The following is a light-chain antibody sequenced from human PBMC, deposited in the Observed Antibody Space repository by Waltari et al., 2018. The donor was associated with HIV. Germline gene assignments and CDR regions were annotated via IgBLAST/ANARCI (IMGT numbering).Light chain of an antibody. CDR2: WAS. Sequence: DIEMTQSPDSLAVSLRERAAINCKTSQSVLYSANHKNYSAGYQQKPGQTPKLLFYWASTRESGVPDRFRGTGSGIAFTLTITSLQAEDVAVYYCQQYYSSPRTFSQGTKVEVK. J-gene: IGKJ1*01. V-gene: IGKV4-1*01. CDR3: QQYYSSPRT. CDR1: QSVLYSANHKNY.